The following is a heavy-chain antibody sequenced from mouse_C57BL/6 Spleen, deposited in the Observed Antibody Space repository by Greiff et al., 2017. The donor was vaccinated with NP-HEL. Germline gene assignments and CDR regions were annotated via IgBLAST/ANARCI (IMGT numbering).Heavy chain of an antibody. J-gene: IGHJ3*01. D-gene: IGHD2-4*01. Sequence: VQLQQPGAELVRPGSSVKLSCKASGYTFTSYWMHWVKQRPIQGLEWIGNIDPSDSETHSNQKFKDKATLTVYKSSSTAYMQLSSLTAEDSAVYYCARRDYDEVWFAYWGQGTLVTVSA. CDR2: IDPSDSET. V-gene: IGHV1-52*01. CDR1: GYTFTSYW. CDR3: ARRDYDEVWFAY.